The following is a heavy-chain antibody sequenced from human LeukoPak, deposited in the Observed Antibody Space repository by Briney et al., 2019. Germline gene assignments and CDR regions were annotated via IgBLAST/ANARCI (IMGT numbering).Heavy chain of an antibody. Sequence: GGSLRLSCVASGFSFSDHWMNWFRQAPGKGPEWVATIKKDGSEQYYVDSMKGRFTISRDNAKNSVYLQINSLRAEDTAVYYCARDLGWLQSDYWGQGTLVTVSS. CDR3: ARDLGWLQSDY. J-gene: IGHJ4*02. CDR1: GFSFSDHW. D-gene: IGHD5-24*01. CDR2: IKKDGSEQ. V-gene: IGHV3-7*01.